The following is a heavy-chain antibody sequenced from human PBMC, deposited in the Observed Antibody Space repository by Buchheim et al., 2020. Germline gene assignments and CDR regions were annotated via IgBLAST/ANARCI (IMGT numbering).Heavy chain of an antibody. CDR1: GGSISSGGSS. CDR2: VYHSGST. Sequence: QLQLQESGSGLVKPSQTLSLTCAVSGGSISSGGSSWSWIRLPPGKGLEWIGYVYHSGSTYYNPSLRGRVTMSVDRSETQFSLKLSSVTAADTAVYYCARSYESSGYPLGWYFDLWGRGTL. D-gene: IGHD3-22*01. CDR3: ARSYESSGYPLGWYFDL. V-gene: IGHV4-30-2*01. J-gene: IGHJ2*01.